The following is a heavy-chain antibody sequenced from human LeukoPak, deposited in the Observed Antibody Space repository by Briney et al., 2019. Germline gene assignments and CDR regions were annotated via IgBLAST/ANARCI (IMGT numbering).Heavy chain of an antibody. CDR3: TKLAAASPDY. J-gene: IGHJ4*02. CDR2: IRYDGGIK. D-gene: IGHD6-13*01. V-gene: IGHV3-30*02. Sequence: GESLRFSCAVSGFTFSIYDMHWVRQAPGKGLEWVAFIRYDGGIKYYADSVKGRFTISKDNSENTVSLQMNSLRPEDTAVYYCTKLAAASPDYWGQGTLVTVSS. CDR1: GFTFSIYD.